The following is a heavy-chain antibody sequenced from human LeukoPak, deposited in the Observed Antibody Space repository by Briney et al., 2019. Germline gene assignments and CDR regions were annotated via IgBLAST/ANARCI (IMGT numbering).Heavy chain of an antibody. Sequence: GESLKISCEGSGYSFSNYWIGWVRQMPGKGLERMGIIHPGDYETRYSPSFQGLVTISVDKSISTAYLQWSSLKASDTAMYYCAIPPGYCGNDCSFDHWGQGTLVTVSS. V-gene: IGHV5-51*01. J-gene: IGHJ4*02. CDR3: AIPPGYCGNDCSFDH. CDR2: IHPGDYET. D-gene: IGHD2-21*02. CDR1: GYSFSNYW.